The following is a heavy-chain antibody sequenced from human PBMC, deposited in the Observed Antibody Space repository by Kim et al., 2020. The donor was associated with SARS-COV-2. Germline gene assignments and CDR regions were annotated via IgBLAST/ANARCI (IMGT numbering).Heavy chain of an antibody. Sequence: GGSLRPSCAASGFTFSDYYMSWIRQAPGKGLEWVSYISSSSSYTNYADSVKGRFTISRDNAKNSLYLQMNSLRAEDTAVYYCARVGYDYGWGSYRDYYYYYGMDVWGQGTTVTVSS. V-gene: IGHV3-11*05. J-gene: IGHJ6*02. CDR1: GFTFSDYY. CDR2: ISSSSSYT. CDR3: ARVGYDYGWGSYRDYYYYYGMDV. D-gene: IGHD3-16*02.